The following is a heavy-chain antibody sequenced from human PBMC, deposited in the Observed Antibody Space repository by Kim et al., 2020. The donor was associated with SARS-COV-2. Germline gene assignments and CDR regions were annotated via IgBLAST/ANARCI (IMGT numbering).Heavy chain of an antibody. V-gene: IGHV3-23*01. CDR3: AKGGAGRQSIPSSATDF. D-gene: IGHD2-2*01. Sequence: GGSLRLSCAASGFTFNNYAMTWVRQAPGKGLEWVSSISGSGGSTDYADSVKGRFTISRDNSKNTVFLQMSSLRDEDTAVYYCAKGGAGRQSIPSSATDFWGQGTLVTVSS. CDR1: GFTFNNYA. CDR2: ISGSGGST. J-gene: IGHJ4*02.